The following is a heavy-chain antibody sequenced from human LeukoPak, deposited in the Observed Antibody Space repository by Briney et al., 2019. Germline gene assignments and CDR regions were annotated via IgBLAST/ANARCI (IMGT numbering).Heavy chain of an antibody. J-gene: IGHJ4*02. CDR1: RFTFNTFG. D-gene: IGHD3-22*01. CDR2: ISSDGSNK. V-gene: IGHV3-30*03. Sequence: GGSLRLSCAASRFTFNTFGMHWVRQAPGKGLEWVAVISSDGSNKYYADSVKGRFTISRDNSKDTLYLQMSSLTIEDTAVYYCRAATKYLDYYYDYWGQGTLVTVAS. CDR3: RAATKYLDYYYDY.